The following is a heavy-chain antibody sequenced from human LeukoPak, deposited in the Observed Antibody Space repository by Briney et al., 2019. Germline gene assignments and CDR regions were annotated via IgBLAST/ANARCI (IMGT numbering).Heavy chain of an antibody. Sequence: PGGSLRLSCAVSGFTFSSYAMTWVRQAPGKGLEWVSSISGSGGSTYFADSVKGRFTISRDNSKNSLYLQMNSLRAEDTAVYYCAKCTGYSSSWYDYWGQGTLVTVSS. V-gene: IGHV3-23*01. D-gene: IGHD6-13*01. J-gene: IGHJ4*02. CDR1: GFTFSSYA. CDR2: ISGSGGST. CDR3: AKCTGYSSSWYDY.